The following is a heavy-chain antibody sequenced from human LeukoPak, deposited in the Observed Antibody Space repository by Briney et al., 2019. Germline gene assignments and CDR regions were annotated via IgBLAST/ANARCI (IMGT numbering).Heavy chain of an antibody. J-gene: IGHJ4*02. D-gene: IGHD6-13*01. Sequence: SETLSLTCTVSGGSISSSSYYWGWIRQPPGKGLEWIGSIYYVGSTYYNPSLKSRVTISADTSKNQFSLKVTSVTAADTAVYYCVRGLATAGTDYWAQGTWSPSPQ. CDR1: GGSISSSSYY. V-gene: IGHV4-39*01. CDR3: VRGLATAGTDY. CDR2: IYYVGST.